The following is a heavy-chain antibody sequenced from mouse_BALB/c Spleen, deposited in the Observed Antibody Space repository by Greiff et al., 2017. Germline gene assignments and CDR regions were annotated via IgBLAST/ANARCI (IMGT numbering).Heavy chain of an antibody. CDR3: AKHPIYYYGSSYFYYAMDY. CDR1: GFSLTSYG. CDR2: IWSGGST. V-gene: IGHV2-2*01. J-gene: IGHJ4*01. Sequence: VQLQESGPGLVQPSQSLSITCTVSGFSLTSYGVHWVRQSPGKGLEWLGVIWSGGSTDYNAAFISRLSISKDNSKSQVFLKLNSLQTDDTATYYCAKHPIYYYGSSYFYYAMDYWGQGTSVTVSS. D-gene: IGHD1-1*01.